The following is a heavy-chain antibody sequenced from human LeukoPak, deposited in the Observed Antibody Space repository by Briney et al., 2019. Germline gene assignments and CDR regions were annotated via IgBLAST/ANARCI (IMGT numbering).Heavy chain of an antibody. CDR1: GFTFSSYA. CDR2: ISYDGSNK. D-gene: IGHD5-18*01. J-gene: IGHJ4*02. CDR3: ARDPGGYSYGYYFDN. Sequence: GGSLRLSCAASGFTFSSYAMHWVRQAPGKGLEWVAVISYDGSNKYYADSVKGRFTISRDNSKNTLYLQMNSLRAEDTAVYYCARDPGGYSYGYYFDNWGQGTTVTVSS. V-gene: IGHV3-30-3*01.